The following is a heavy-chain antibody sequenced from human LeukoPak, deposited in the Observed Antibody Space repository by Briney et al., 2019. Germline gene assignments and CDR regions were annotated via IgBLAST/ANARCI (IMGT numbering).Heavy chain of an antibody. D-gene: IGHD1-26*01. J-gene: IGHJ5*02. CDR2: ISGSGGST. CDR3: ARSIVGATPFDP. Sequence: GGSLRLSCAASGFTFSSYAMSWVRQAPGKGLEWVSAISGSGGSTYYADSVKGRFTISRDNSRNTLYLQMNSLRAEDTAVYYCARSIVGATPFDPWGQGTLVTVSS. CDR1: GFTFSSYA. V-gene: IGHV3-23*01.